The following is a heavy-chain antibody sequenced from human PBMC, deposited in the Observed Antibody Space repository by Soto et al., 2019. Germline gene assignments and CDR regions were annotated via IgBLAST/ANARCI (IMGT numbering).Heavy chain of an antibody. D-gene: IGHD3-10*01. CDR1: GGTFSSYA. CDR2: IIPIFGTA. V-gene: IGHV1-69*06. Sequence: SVKVSCKASGGTFSSYAISWVRQAPGQGLEWMGGIIPIFGTANYAQRFQGRVTITADKSTSTAYMELSSLRSEDTAVYYCATYYYGSGLYYYYGMDVWGQGTTVTVSS. J-gene: IGHJ6*02. CDR3: ATYYYGSGLYYYYGMDV.